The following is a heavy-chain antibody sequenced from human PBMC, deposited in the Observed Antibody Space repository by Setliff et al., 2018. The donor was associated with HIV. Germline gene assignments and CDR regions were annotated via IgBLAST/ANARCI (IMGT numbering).Heavy chain of an antibody. J-gene: IGHJ3*02. CDR3: ATADFPPPSYIWESYRSGAFDI. D-gene: IGHD3-16*02. CDR1: GGSFSNYY. V-gene: IGHV4-34*01. CDR2: LSPSGTT. Sequence: SETLSLTCTVYGGSFSNYYTNWIRQPPGKGLEWIGELSPSGTTRSNPSLQSRVTISLDTSKNQFSLNLSSVTAADPAVYYCATADFPPPSYIWESYRSGAFDIWGQGTMVTVSS.